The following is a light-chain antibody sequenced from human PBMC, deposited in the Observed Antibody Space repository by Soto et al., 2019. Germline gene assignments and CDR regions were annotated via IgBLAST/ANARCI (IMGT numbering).Light chain of an antibody. V-gene: IGLV2-14*01. CDR1: SSDIGSYNY. J-gene: IGLJ3*02. CDR3: SSYTGTTTV. Sequence: QSVLTQPASVSGSPGQSITISCTGASSDIGSYNYVSWYQQHLGKAPKLIIYEVSNRPSGVSNRLSGSKSGNTASLTISGLQTGDEADYYCSSYTGTTTVFGGGTKVTVL. CDR2: EVS.